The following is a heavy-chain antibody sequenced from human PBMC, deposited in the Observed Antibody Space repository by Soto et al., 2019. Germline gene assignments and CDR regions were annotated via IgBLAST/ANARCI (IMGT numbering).Heavy chain of an antibody. J-gene: IGHJ6*02. V-gene: IGHV2-70*17. CDR1: GFSLSTSGMC. D-gene: IGHD2-8*01. CDR3: ARIRGTRYCVSGIRSGEYTYHHYGMDV. Sequence: SGATLVNPTQTLTLNCTFSGFSLSTSGMCVSWIRQPPGKALEWLARIDGDDTKFYNTSLETRLTISKDTSKNQVVLTMTNVDPVDTATYYCARIRGTRYCVSGIRSGEYTYHHYGMDVWGQGTTVTVSS. CDR2: IDGDDTK.